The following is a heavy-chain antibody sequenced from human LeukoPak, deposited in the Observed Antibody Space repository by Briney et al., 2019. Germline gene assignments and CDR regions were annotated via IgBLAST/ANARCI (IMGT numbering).Heavy chain of an antibody. Sequence: QPGGSLRLSCAASGFTFDDYAMHWVRQAPGKGLEWVSGISWNSGSIGYADSVKGRFTISRDNAKNSLYLQMNSLRAEDTALYYCAKDPGSNWARFGGAFDIWGQGTMVTVSS. CDR2: ISWNSGSI. CDR3: AKDPGSNWARFGGAFDI. D-gene: IGHD3-10*01. CDR1: GFTFDDYA. V-gene: IGHV3-9*01. J-gene: IGHJ3*02.